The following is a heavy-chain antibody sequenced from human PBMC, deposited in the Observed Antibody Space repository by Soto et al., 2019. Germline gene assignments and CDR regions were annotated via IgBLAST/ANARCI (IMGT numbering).Heavy chain of an antibody. J-gene: IGHJ4*02. CDR3: ANVGYYDFWSGYAIFDY. D-gene: IGHD3-3*01. CDR1: GFTFSSYA. V-gene: IGHV3-23*01. CDR2: ISGSGGST. Sequence: GGSLRLSCAASGFTFSSYAMSWVRQAPGKGLEWVSAISGSGGSTYYADSVKGRFTISRDNSKNTLYLQMNSLRAEDTAVYYCANVGYYDFWSGYAIFDYWGQGTLVTVSS.